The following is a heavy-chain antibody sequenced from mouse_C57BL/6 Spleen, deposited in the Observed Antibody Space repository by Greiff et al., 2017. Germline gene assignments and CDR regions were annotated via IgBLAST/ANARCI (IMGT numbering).Heavy chain of an antibody. CDR1: GYAFSSSW. D-gene: IGHD2-1*01. CDR2: IYPGDGDT. CDR3: ARRIYYGNYEDAMDY. V-gene: IGHV1-82*01. Sequence: LQESGPELVKPGASVKISCKASGYAFSSSWMNWVKQRPGKGLEWIGRIYPGDGDTNYNGKFKGKATLTADKSSSTAYMQLSSLTSEDSAVYFCARRIYYGNYEDAMDYWGQGTSVTVSS. J-gene: IGHJ4*01.